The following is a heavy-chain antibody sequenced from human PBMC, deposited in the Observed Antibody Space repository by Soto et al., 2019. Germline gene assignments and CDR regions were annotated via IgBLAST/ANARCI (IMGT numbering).Heavy chain of an antibody. Sequence: PSETLSLTCTVSGGSIRSYYWSWIRQPPGKGLEWIGYIYYSGSTSYNPSLKSRVTISVDTSKNQFSLKLSSVTAADTAVYYCARMSVGANTGDYWGQGTLVTVSS. J-gene: IGHJ4*02. CDR3: ARMSVGANTGDY. D-gene: IGHD1-26*01. V-gene: IGHV4-59*01. CDR2: IYYSGST. CDR1: GGSIRSYY.